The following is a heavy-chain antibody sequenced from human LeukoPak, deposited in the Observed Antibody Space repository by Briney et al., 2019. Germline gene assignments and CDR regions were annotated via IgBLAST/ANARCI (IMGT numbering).Heavy chain of an antibody. CDR1: GVTFGDYA. V-gene: IGHV3-49*04. CDR2: IRSQIYGGTP. CDR3: TRDQTPYY. Sequence: GGSLRLSCTGSGVTFGDYAMTWVRQAPGKGLEWVGFIRSQIYGGTPEYAASVKGRFTISRDDSEGVAYLQINSLKTENTAVYYCTRDQTPYYWGQGTLVTVSS. J-gene: IGHJ4*02.